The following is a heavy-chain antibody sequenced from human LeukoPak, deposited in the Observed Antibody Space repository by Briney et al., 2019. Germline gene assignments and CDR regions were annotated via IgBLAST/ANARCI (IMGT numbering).Heavy chain of an antibody. Sequence: GGSLRLSCAASGFTFSSYDMSWVRQAPGKGLEWVSAITGSGGSTYYADSVMGRFTISRDNSKNTLYLQMNSLRAEDTAVYYCAKDSRYSSGVDSWGEGTLVTVAS. D-gene: IGHD6-19*01. J-gene: IGHJ4*02. CDR2: ITGSGGST. CDR1: GFTFSSYD. V-gene: IGHV3-23*01. CDR3: AKDSRYSSGVDS.